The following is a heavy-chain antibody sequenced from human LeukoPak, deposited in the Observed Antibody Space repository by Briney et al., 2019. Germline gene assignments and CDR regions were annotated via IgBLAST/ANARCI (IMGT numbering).Heavy chain of an antibody. CDR3: ATVGGSADY. CDR1: EFTFSTYA. D-gene: IGHD2-15*01. CDR2: ISYDGTNK. Sequence: GGSLRLSCAASEFTFSTYAIHWVRQAPGKGLEWVAVISYDGTNKYYSDSVRGRFAISRDNPKNTLYLQMNNLRPGDTAVYYCATVGGSADYWGQGTLVSVSS. J-gene: IGHJ4*02. V-gene: IGHV3-30*03.